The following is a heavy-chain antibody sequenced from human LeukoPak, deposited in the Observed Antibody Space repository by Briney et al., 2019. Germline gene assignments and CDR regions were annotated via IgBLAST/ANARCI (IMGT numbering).Heavy chain of an antibody. CDR2: INHSGST. Sequence: PSETLSLTCAVYGGSFSGYYWSWIRQPPGKGLEWIGEINHSGSTNYNPSLKSRVTISVDTSKNQFSLKLSPVTAADTAVYYCARSPYGSGSYSWFDPWGQGTLVTVSS. V-gene: IGHV4-34*01. CDR3: ARSPYGSGSYSWFDP. J-gene: IGHJ5*02. D-gene: IGHD3-10*01. CDR1: GGSFSGYY.